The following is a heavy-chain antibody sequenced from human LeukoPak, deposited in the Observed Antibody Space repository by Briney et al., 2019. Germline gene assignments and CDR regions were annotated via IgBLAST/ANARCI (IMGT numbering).Heavy chain of an antibody. CDR2: IAGGDDR. CDR3: AKDHVSGDGYWDFDY. J-gene: IGHJ4*02. V-gene: IGHV3-23*01. CDR1: GFIFSPYA. D-gene: IGHD5-24*01. Sequence: GGSLRLSCAASGFIFSPYAMSWVRQAPGKGLEWVAGIAGGDDRFYADSVKGRFSISRDNSKNTVDLQMNSLRVEDTAVYYCAKDHVSGDGYWDFDYWGQGTLVIVSS.